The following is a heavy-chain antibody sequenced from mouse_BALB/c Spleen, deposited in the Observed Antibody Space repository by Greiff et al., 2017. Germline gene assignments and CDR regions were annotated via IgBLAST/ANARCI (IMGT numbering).Heavy chain of an antibody. V-gene: IGHV2-2*02. CDR1: GFSFTSYG. CDR2: IWSGGST. J-gene: IGHJ4*01. Sequence: VKLVESGPGLVQPSQSLSLSCTVSGFSFTSYGVHWVRQSPGKGLEWLGVIWSGGSTDYNDAFISRMSISKDNSKSQLFFKMNSLQANDTAIYYCARKRGNYYAMDYWGQGTSVTVSS. CDR3: ARKRGNYYAMDY.